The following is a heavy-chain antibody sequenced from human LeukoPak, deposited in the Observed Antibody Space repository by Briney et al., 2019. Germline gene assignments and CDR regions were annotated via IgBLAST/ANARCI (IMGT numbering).Heavy chain of an antibody. Sequence: PSETLSLICTVSGGSINGYYWSWVRQSPVKGLEWIGYIHYSGSTHYNPSVQSRVNISMDTSENQFSLKLSSVTAADTAVYYCARSYCSPSYCYDQRGKGLYFFDYWGQGILVTVSS. CDR2: IHYSGST. D-gene: IGHD2-15*01. V-gene: IGHV4-59*01. CDR3: ARSYCSPSYCYDQRGKGLYFFDY. CDR1: GGSINGYY. J-gene: IGHJ4*02.